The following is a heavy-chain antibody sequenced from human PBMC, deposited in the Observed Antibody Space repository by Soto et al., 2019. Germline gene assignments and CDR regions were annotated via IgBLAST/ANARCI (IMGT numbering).Heavy chain of an antibody. J-gene: IGHJ4*02. D-gene: IGHD2-21*02. Sequence: GGSLRLSCAASGFTFFAYAMTWVRQAPGKGLEWVSSISGRGVDTLYADSVKGRFTISRDNSRNTLYLQVNSLRAEDTAVYYCAKDQTDVTLFDYWGQGTLVNVAS. CDR1: GFTFFAYA. CDR3: AKDQTDVTLFDY. V-gene: IGHV3-23*01. CDR2: ISGRGVDT.